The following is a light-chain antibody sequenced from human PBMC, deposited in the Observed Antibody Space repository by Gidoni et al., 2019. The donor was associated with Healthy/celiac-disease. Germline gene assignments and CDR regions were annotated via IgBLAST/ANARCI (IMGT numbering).Light chain of an antibody. V-gene: IGKV1-39*01. CDR2: AAS. J-gene: IGKJ3*01. CDR1: PSMSSY. CDR3: QQSYSTRIT. Sequence: DIQITQSPSSLSSSVGDRVTITCRVSPSMSSYLNWYQQKPGKAPKLLIYAASSLQSGVPSRCSGSGSGTDFTLTISSLQPEDFETYYCQQSYSTRITFGPGTKVDIK.